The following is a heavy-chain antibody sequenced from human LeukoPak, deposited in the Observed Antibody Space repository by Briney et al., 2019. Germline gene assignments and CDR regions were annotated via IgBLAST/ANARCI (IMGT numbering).Heavy chain of an antibody. CDR2: MNPNSGNT. CDR3: ARQVVPAANDY. V-gene: IGHV1-8*01. CDR1: GYTFTSYD. J-gene: IGHJ4*02. Sequence: GASVKVSXKASGYTFTSYDTNWVRQATGQGLEWMGWMNPNSGNTGYAQKFQGRVTMTRNTSISTAYMELSSLRSEDTAVYYCARQVVPAANDYWGQGTLVTVSS. D-gene: IGHD2-2*01.